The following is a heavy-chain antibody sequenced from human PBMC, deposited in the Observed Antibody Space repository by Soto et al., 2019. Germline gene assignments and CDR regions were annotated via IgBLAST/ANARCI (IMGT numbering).Heavy chain of an antibody. Sequence: QVQLQESGPGLVKPSQTLSLTCTVSGGSISSGDYYWSWIRQPPGKGLEWIGYIYYSGSTYYNPSLKSRVTISVDTSKNQFSLKLSSVTAADTAVYYCARNRGKTYYYDSSGYYGAYYFDYWGQGTLVPVSS. V-gene: IGHV4-30-4*01. J-gene: IGHJ4*02. CDR1: GGSISSGDYY. CDR3: ARNRGKTYYYDSSGYYGAYYFDY. D-gene: IGHD3-22*01. CDR2: IYYSGST.